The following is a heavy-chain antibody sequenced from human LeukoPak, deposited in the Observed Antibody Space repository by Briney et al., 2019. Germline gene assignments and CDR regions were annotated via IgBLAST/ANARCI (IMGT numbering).Heavy chain of an antibody. Sequence: ASVKVSCKASGYSFTNYGITWVRQAPGQGLEWMGWISAYNGNTNYAQKLQGRVTMTTDTSTSTAYMELRSLRSDDTAVYYCARDSVSYYYGSGSYFWGQGTLVTVSS. CDR2: ISAYNGNT. J-gene: IGHJ4*02. CDR3: ARDSVSYYYGSGSYF. CDR1: GYSFTNYG. D-gene: IGHD3-10*01. V-gene: IGHV1-18*01.